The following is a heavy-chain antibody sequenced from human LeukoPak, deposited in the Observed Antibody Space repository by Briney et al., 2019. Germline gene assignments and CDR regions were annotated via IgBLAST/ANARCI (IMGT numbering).Heavy chain of an antibody. J-gene: IGHJ4*02. CDR2: ISAYNGNT. V-gene: IGHV1-18*01. CDR1: GYTFTSYG. D-gene: IGHD3-16*02. CDR3: ARIMITFGGVIVLDY. Sequence: ASVKVSCKASGYTFTSYGISWVRQAPGRGLEWMGWISAYNGNTNYAQKLQGRVTMTTDTSTSTAYMELRSLRSDDTAVYYCARIMITFGGVIVLDYWGQGTLVTVSS.